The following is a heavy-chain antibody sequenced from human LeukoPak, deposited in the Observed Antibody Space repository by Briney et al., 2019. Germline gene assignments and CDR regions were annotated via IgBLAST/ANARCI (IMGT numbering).Heavy chain of an antibody. D-gene: IGHD1-1*01. Sequence: PSETLSLTCAVYGGSFSGYYWSWIRQPPGKGLEWIGYIYYSGSTNYNPSLKSRVTISVDTSKNQFSLKLSSVTAADTAVYYCARQVNWNDYYGMDVWGQGTTVTVSS. V-gene: IGHV4-59*08. CDR3: ARQVNWNDYYGMDV. CDR1: GGSFSGYY. J-gene: IGHJ6*02. CDR2: IYYSGST.